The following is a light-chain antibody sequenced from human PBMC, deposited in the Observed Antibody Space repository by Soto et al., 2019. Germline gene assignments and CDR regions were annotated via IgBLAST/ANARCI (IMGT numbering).Light chain of an antibody. Sequence: DIQMTQSPSTLSASVGDIVTITCRASQSISSWLAWYQQKPGKAPKLLIYDASSLESGVPPRFGGRGSGTEFTLTITSLQPDDFATYYCQHYNSYSEAFGQGTKVDIK. CDR1: QSISSW. CDR2: DAS. CDR3: QHYNSYSEA. J-gene: IGKJ1*01. V-gene: IGKV1-5*01.